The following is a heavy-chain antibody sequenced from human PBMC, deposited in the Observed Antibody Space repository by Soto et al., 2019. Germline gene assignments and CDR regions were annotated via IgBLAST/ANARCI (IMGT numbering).Heavy chain of an antibody. CDR2: IYYSGST. D-gene: IGHD3-3*01. Sequence: SETLSLTCTVSGGSISSGDYYWSWIRQPPGKGLEWIGYIYYSGSTYYNPSLKSRVTISVDTSKNQFSLKLSSATAADTAVYYCAREGRNDFWSGYYELDYWGQGTLVTVSS. J-gene: IGHJ4*02. V-gene: IGHV4-30-4*01. CDR3: AREGRNDFWSGYYELDY. CDR1: GGSISSGDYY.